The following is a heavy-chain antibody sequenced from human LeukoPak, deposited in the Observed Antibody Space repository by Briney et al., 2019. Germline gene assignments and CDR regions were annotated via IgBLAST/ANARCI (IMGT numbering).Heavy chain of an antibody. D-gene: IGHD3-10*01. J-gene: IGHJ4*02. CDR3: AKDRPASHGSGSFGDY. CDR1: GFTFSSYG. V-gene: IGHV3-23*01. CDR2: ISGSGTGT. Sequence: KSGGSLRLSCAASGFTFSSYGMSWVHQAPGKGLEWVSAISGSGTGTYYADSVKGRFTISRDNAKSTMYLQMKSLRAKDTAVYYCAKDRPASHGSGSFGDYWGQGTLVAVST.